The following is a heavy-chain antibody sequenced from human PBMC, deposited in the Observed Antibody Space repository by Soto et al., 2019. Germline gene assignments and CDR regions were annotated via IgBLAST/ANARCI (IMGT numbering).Heavy chain of an antibody. J-gene: IGHJ4*02. CDR2: ISTTGRFK. CDR1: GFTFSSFG. CDR3: ARDPEDEDSGYFTPFYFDY. Sequence: GGYLRLSCSASGFTFSSFGMSWVRQAPGKGLEWVSSISTTGRFKYYGDSMKGRFTISRDNVDNSLFLQMNNVRAEDTGIYYCARDPEDEDSGYFTPFYFDYWGQG. D-gene: IGHD3-22*01. V-gene: IGHV3-21*03.